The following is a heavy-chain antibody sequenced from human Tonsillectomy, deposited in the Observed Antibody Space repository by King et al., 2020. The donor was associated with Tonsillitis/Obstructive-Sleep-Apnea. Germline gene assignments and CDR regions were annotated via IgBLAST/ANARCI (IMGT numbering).Heavy chain of an antibody. CDR3: ARHKGDYGGNSAYYYAMDV. CDR1: GYTFTNYW. Sequence: LQLVQSGADVKKPGESLKISRKGSGYTFTNYWIGWVRQMPGKGLDWMGIIYPGDSDTRYSPSFQGQVTISADKSISTAYLQWSTLKASDTAMYYCARHKGDYGGNSAYYYAMDVWGQGTTVTVSS. D-gene: IGHD4-23*01. V-gene: IGHV5-51*01. CDR2: IYPGDSDT. J-gene: IGHJ6*02.